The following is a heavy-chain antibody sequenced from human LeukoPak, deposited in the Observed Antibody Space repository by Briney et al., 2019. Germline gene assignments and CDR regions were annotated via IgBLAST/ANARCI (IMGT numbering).Heavy chain of an antibody. D-gene: IGHD3-16*01. CDR3: AKDGGYYYGMDV. V-gene: IGHV3-30*18. CDR2: ISYDGSNK. J-gene: IGHJ6*02. Sequence: PGGSLRLPCAASGFTFSSYWMHWVRQAPGKGLEWVAVISYDGSNKYYADSVKGRFTISRDNSKNTLYLQMNSLRAEDTAVYYCAKDGGYYYGMDVWGQGTTVTVSS. CDR1: GFTFSSYW.